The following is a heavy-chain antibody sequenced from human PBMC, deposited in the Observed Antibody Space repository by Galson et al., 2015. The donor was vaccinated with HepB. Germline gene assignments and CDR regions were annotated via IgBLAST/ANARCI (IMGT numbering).Heavy chain of an antibody. D-gene: IGHD3-16*01. CDR3: ARDQKPRWGSHHAFDI. CDR2: ISYDGSNK. V-gene: IGHV3-30*04. CDR1: GFTFSSYA. Sequence: SLRLSCAASGFTFSSYAMHWVRQAPGKGLEWVAVISYDGSNKYYADSVKGRFTISRDNSKNTLYLQMNSLRAEDTAVYYCARDQKPRWGSHHAFDIWGQGTMVTVSS. J-gene: IGHJ3*02.